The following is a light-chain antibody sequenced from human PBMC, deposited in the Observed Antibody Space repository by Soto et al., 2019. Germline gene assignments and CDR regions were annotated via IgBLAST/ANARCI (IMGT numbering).Light chain of an antibody. CDR1: QSVSSN. Sequence: EIVMTQSPATLSVSPGERATLSCRASQSVSSNLAWYQQKPGQAPRLLIYGASTRATGIPARFSGSGSGTEFTLTISSLQSEDFALYYCQQYNNWPRGPFGQGTKVEIK. J-gene: IGKJ1*01. V-gene: IGKV3-15*01. CDR2: GAS. CDR3: QQYNNWPRGP.